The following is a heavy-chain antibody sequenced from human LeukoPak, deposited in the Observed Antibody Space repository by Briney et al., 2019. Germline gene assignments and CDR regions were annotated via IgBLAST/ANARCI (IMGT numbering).Heavy chain of an antibody. CDR2: IIPIFGTA. CDR3: ARDWYYYDSSGYYYALRY. J-gene: IGHJ4*02. D-gene: IGHD3-22*01. V-gene: IGHV1-69*13. CDR1: GGTFSSYA. Sequence: GASVKVSCKASGGTFSSYASSWVRQAPGQGLEWMGGIIPIFGTANYAQKFQGRVTITADESTSTAYMELSSLRSEDTAVYYCARDWYYYDSSGYYYALRYWGQGTLVTVSS.